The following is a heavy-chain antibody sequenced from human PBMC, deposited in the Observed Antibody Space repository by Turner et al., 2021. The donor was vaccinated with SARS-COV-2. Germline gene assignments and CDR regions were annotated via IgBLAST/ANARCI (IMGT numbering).Heavy chain of an antibody. J-gene: IGHJ6*02. CDR1: GGSISSSTYY. D-gene: IGHD5-18*01. CDR2: IEYSGIT. V-gene: IGHV4-39*01. CDR3: ARLMDTAMDYYGMDV. Sequence: QLQLQESGPGLVKPPETLSLTCTVSGGSISSSTYYWGWIRQPPGKGLVWIGNIEYSGITYYNPSLKSRVTISVDTSKNQFSLKLSSVTAADTAVYYCARLMDTAMDYYGMDVWGQGTTVTVSS.